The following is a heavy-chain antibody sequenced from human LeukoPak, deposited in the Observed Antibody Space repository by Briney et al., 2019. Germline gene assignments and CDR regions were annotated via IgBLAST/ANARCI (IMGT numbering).Heavy chain of an antibody. CDR3: ARRRNMLFDP. Sequence: PSETLSLTRTVSGGSISSSSYYWGWIRQPPGKGLEWIGSIYYSGSTYYNPSLKSRVTISVDTSKNQFSLKLSSVTAADTAVYYCARRRNMLFDPWGQGTLVTVSS. V-gene: IGHV4-39*01. J-gene: IGHJ5*02. CDR2: IYYSGST. CDR1: GGSISSSSYY. D-gene: IGHD2/OR15-2a*01.